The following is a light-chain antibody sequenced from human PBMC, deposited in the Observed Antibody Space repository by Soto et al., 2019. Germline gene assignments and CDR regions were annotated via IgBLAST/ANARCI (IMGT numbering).Light chain of an antibody. CDR1: QSVSSY. V-gene: IGKV3-11*01. CDR2: DAS. J-gene: IGKJ1*01. CDR3: QRRSNGFWE. Sequence: EIVLTQSPATLSLSPGERATLSCRASQSVSSYLAWYQQKPGQAPRLLIYDASNRATGIPARFSGSGSGTDFTLTISSLEPEDLAIYYCQRRSNGFWEFGQGTKVEIK.